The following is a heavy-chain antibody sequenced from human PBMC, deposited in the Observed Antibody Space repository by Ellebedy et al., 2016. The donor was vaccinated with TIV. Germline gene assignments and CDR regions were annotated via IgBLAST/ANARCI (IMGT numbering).Heavy chain of an antibody. Sequence: MPSETLSLTCTVSGGSISSSSYYWGWIRQPPGKGLEWIGSIYYSGSTYYNPSLKSRVTISVDTSKNQFSLKLSSVTAADTAVYYCAREYSSSSRFDYWGQGTLVTVSS. J-gene: IGHJ4*02. CDR3: AREYSSSSRFDY. CDR2: IYYSGST. D-gene: IGHD6-6*01. V-gene: IGHV4-39*01. CDR1: GGSISSSSYY.